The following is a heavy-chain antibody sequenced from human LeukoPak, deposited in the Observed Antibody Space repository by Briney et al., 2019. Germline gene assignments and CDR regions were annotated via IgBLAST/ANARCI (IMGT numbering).Heavy chain of an antibody. J-gene: IGHJ5*02. D-gene: IGHD6-13*01. CDR3: ARQRIAAAGTILFWWFDP. Sequence: GESLKISCKGSGYSFTSYWIGWVRQMPGKGLEWMGIIYPGDSDTRYSPSFQGQVTISADKSISTAYLQWSSLKASDTAMYYCARQRIAAAGTILFWWFDPWGQGTLVTVSS. CDR2: IYPGDSDT. V-gene: IGHV5-51*01. CDR1: GYSFTSYW.